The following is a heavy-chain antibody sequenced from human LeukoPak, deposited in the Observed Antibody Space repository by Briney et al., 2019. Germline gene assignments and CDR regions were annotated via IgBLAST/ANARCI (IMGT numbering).Heavy chain of an antibody. J-gene: IGHJ6*03. D-gene: IGHD2-2*01. CDR1: GYTFTCYY. CDR3: ARDRIPYQLIFFYYYYYMEV. CDR2: INPNSGET. Sequence: ASVKVSCKASGYTFTCYYMHWVRQAPGQGVEWMGCINPNSGETNYAQKFQGRVTKTRDTHINTAYMEQSRLRSDDTAVYYRARDRIPYQLIFFYYYYYMEVWGKETTVTVSS. V-gene: IGHV1-2*02.